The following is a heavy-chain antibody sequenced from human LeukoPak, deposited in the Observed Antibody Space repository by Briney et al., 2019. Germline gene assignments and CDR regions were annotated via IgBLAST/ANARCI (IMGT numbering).Heavy chain of an antibody. Sequence: PGGSLRLSCAASGFTVSSNYMRWVRQAPGKGLEWVSIIYSGGSTYFADSVKGRFTISRDNSKNTLYLQMNSLRAEDTALYYCARVPVASWIQLDSWGQGTLVTVSS. D-gene: IGHD6-13*01. CDR2: IYSGGST. CDR3: ARVPVASWIQLDS. V-gene: IGHV3-53*01. J-gene: IGHJ4*02. CDR1: GFTVSSNY.